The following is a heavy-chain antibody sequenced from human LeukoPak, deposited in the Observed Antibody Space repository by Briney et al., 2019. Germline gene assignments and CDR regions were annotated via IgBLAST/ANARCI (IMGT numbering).Heavy chain of an antibody. D-gene: IGHD2/OR15-2a*01. CDR1: GESINPYY. CDR2: IYKSGST. V-gene: IGHV4-4*07. CDR3: ARSFLDYMDV. Sequence: SETLSRTCTVSGESINPYYWNWIRQPAGKGLEWIGHIYKSGSTNYNPSLKSRVTMSLDTSKNQFSLILRSVTAADTAVYFCARSFLDYMDVWGKGTTVTVSS. J-gene: IGHJ6*03.